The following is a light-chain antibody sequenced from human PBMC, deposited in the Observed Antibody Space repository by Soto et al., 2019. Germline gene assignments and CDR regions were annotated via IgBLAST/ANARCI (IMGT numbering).Light chain of an antibody. CDR2: DAS. Sequence: DIQVTQSPSTLSASVGDRVTITCRASQPIRTWLAWYQEKPGKAPKLLIYDASSLEGGVPSRFSGSGSGTEFTLTISSLQPDDFATYYCQKYNSAPWTFGQGTKVDIK. V-gene: IGKV1-5*01. CDR1: QPIRTW. CDR3: QKYNSAPWT. J-gene: IGKJ1*01.